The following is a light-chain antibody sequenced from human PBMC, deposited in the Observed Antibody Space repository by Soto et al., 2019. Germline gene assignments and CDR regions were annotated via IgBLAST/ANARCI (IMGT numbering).Light chain of an antibody. CDR3: QQSYSTPPT. Sequence: DIQLTQSPSSLSASVGDRVTISCRASQTINSHLNWYQQKPGKAPKLLIYATSTLQTGVPARFSGSGSGTYFTLTISSLLPEEFATYSCQQSYSTPPTFGQGTKVEIK. V-gene: IGKV1-39*01. J-gene: IGKJ1*01. CDR2: ATS. CDR1: QTINSH.